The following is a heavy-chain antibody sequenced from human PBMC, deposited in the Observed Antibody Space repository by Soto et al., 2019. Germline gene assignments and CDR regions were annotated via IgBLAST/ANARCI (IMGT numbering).Heavy chain of an antibody. CDR2: ISYDGSNK. Sequence: QVQLVESGGGVVQPGRSLRLSCAASGFTFSSYAMHWVRQAPGKGLEWVAVISYDGSNKYYADSVKGRFTISRDNSNNTLYLQMNSLRAEDTVGYYCARPLMHTVTPLGNDFDCWGQGSLVTVSS. D-gene: IGHD4-4*01. CDR1: GFTFSSYA. J-gene: IGHJ4*02. CDR3: ARPLMHTVTPLGNDFDC. V-gene: IGHV3-30-3*01.